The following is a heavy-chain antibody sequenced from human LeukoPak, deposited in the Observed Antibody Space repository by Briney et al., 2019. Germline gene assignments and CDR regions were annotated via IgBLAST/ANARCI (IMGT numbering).Heavy chain of an antibody. CDR1: GGSISGSTYY. CDR3: ARSYSSTWHEVAY. Sequence: PSETLSLTCTVSGGSISGSTYYWGWIRQPPGKGLEWIGTIYYSGSTYYNPSLKGRVTISVDTSKNQFSLKVSSVTAADTAMYYCARSYSSTWHEVAYWGQGTLVTVSS. J-gene: IGHJ4*02. D-gene: IGHD6-13*01. V-gene: IGHV4-39*07. CDR2: IYYSGST.